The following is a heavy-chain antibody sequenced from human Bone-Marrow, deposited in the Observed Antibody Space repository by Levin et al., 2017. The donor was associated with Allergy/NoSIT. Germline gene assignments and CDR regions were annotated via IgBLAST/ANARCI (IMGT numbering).Heavy chain of an antibody. D-gene: IGHD7-27*01. CDR1: GYTFTSYD. CDR3: ARNARKTGNFDY. Sequence: AASVKVSCKASGYTFTSYDINWVRQATGQGLEWMGWMNPNTGDTGYAQKFQGRVTMTRDTSIGTAYMELSSLRSEDTAVYYCARNARKTGNFDYWGQGTLVTVSS. CDR2: MNPNTGDT. J-gene: IGHJ4*02. V-gene: IGHV1-8*01.